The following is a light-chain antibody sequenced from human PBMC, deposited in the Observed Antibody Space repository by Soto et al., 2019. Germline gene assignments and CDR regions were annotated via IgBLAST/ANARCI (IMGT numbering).Light chain of an antibody. J-gene: IGKJ1*01. CDR1: QTTSDW. CDR3: QQYNTYSWT. V-gene: IGKV1-5*01. Sequence: DLQMTQSPSTLSASVGDRVTITCRASQTTSDWLAWYQQKPGRAPKLLIYDASILHSGVPSRFSGSGSGTEFTLTISPLQPDDFATYYCQQYNTYSWTFGQGTKVEIK. CDR2: DAS.